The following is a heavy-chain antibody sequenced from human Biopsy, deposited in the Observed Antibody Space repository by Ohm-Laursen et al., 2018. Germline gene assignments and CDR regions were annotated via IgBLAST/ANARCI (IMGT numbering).Heavy chain of an antibody. CDR2: MSHSGST. CDR1: GGSFSGSY. CDR3: ARWEVGYSANDLRFDY. J-gene: IGHJ4*02. V-gene: IGHV4-34*01. D-gene: IGHD5-12*01. Sequence: PSDTLSLTCPVYGGSFSGSYWTWIRQPPGKGLEWLGEMSHSGSTNHNPSLKSRVTISMDTSKNQFSLKLTSVTAADTAVYYCARWEVGYSANDLRFDYWGQGTLVTVSS.